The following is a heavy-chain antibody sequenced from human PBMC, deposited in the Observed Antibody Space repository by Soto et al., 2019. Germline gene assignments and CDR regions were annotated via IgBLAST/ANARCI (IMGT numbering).Heavy chain of an antibody. D-gene: IGHD6-19*01. CDR2: TYYRSKWYN. J-gene: IGHJ3*01. V-gene: IGHV6-1*01. Sequence: SQTLSLTCVISGDSVSGHSAAWNWIRQSPSRGLEWLGRTYYRSKWYNEYAVSVESRITINPDTSSNQFSLQLNSVTPEDTAVYYCARDPNCSGWINAFDVWGQGTMVTVSS. CDR1: GDSVSGHSAA. CDR3: ARDPNCSGWINAFDV.